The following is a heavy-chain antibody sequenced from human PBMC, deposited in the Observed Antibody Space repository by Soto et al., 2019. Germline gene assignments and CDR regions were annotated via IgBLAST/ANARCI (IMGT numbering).Heavy chain of an antibody. V-gene: IGHV1-69*02. D-gene: IGHD5-18*01. CDR2: IIPILALA. J-gene: IGHJ3*02. Sequence: QVQLVQSGAEMKKPGSSVKVSCKASGGTFSSSTLTWVRQAPGQGLEWMGKIIPILALASYAQKFQGRVTIPADKSTSTAYMEVRSLRSENTAVYYGATLPYGYGDNAAFDTWGQGTMVTVSS. CDR3: ATLPYGYGDNAAFDT. CDR1: GGTFSSST.